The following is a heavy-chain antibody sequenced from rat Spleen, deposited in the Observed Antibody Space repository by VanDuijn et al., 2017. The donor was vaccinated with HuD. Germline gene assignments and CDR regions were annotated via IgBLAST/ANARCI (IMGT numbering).Heavy chain of an antibody. CDR1: GFTFSNYD. CDR2: ISTSGGST. CDR3: ARHKGYFDY. V-gene: IGHV5-25*01. D-gene: IGHD1-11*01. Sequence: EVQLVESGGGLVQPGRSLKLSCAASGFTFSNYDMAWVRQAPTKGLEWVASISTSGGSTYYRDSVKGRFTVSRDNAKSTLNLQMDSLRSEDTATYYCARHKGYFDYWGQGVMVTVSS. J-gene: IGHJ2*01.